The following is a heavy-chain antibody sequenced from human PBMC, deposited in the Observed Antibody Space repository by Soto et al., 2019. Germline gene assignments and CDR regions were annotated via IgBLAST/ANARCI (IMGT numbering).Heavy chain of an antibody. CDR2: IYYSGST. CDR3: ARDKITGLFDY. V-gene: IGHV4-39*02. CDR1: GGFISSSSYY. Sequence: SETLSLTCTVSGGFISSSSYYWGWIRQPPGKGLEWIGSIYYSGSTYYNPSLKSRVTISVDTSKNQFSLKLSSVTAADPAVYYYARDKITGLFDYWGQGTLVTVSS. J-gene: IGHJ4*02. D-gene: IGHD1-1*01.